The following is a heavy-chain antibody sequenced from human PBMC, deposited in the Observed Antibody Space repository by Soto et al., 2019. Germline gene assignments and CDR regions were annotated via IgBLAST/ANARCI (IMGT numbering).Heavy chain of an antibody. CDR1: GGSISSGGYY. CDR2: IYYSGST. D-gene: IGHD2-8*01. J-gene: IGHJ5*02. V-gene: IGHV4-31*03. Sequence: PSETLSLTCTVSGGSISSGGYYWSWIRQHPGKGLEWIGYIYYSGSTYYNPSLKSRVTISVDTSKNQFSLKLSSVTAADTAVYYCARGNTYIVLMVYAIPPWFDPWGQGTLVTVSS. CDR3: ARGNTYIVLMVYAIPPWFDP.